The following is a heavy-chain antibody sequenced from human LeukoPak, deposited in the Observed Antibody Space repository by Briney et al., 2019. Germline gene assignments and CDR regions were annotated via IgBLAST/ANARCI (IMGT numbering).Heavy chain of an antibody. Sequence: GGSLRLSCAASGFTFSSYSMNWVRQAPGKGLEWVSCISSGSTYMYYADSLKGRFTISRDNAKSSLYLQMNSLRAEDTAMYYCARDIVHCGGDCYPGRGFDYWGQGTLVTVSS. V-gene: IGHV3-21*01. J-gene: IGHJ4*02. CDR3: ARDIVHCGGDCYPGRGFDY. CDR1: GFTFSSYS. CDR2: ISSGSTYM. D-gene: IGHD2-21*02.